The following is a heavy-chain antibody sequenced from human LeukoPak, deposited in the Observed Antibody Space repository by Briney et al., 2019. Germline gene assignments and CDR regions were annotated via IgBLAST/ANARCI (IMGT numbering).Heavy chain of an antibody. CDR2: IYTSGST. CDR3: ARDSPIFENFDY. J-gene: IGHJ4*02. V-gene: IGHV4-4*07. Sequence: SETLSLTCTVSGGSISSYYWSWIRQPAGKGLEWIGRIYTSGSTNYNPSLKSRVTMSVDTSKNQFSLKLSPVTAADTAVYYCARDSPIFENFDYWGQGTLVTVSS. CDR1: GGSISSYY.